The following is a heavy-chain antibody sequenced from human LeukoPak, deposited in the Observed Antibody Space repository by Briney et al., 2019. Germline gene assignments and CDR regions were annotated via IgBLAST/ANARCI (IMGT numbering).Heavy chain of an antibody. V-gene: IGHV3-7*01. J-gene: IGHJ4*02. Sequence: GGSLRLSCAASGFTFSDYWMTWVRQAPGKGLEWVANIKPDGSEKYYVDSVKGRFTISRDNAKNSLYLQMNSLRAEDTAVYYCARSQRGSDYWGQGTLVTVSS. D-gene: IGHD3-10*01. CDR2: IKPDGSEK. CDR3: ARSQRGSDY. CDR1: GFTFSDYW.